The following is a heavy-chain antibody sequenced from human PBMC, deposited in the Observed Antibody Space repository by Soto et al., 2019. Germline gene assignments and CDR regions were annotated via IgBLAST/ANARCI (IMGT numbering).Heavy chain of an antibody. D-gene: IGHD2-21*02. Sequence: SETLSLTCTVSGGSIISGTYYWAWMRQPPGKGLEWIGHIYYGGSTYYNPSLKSRVTISVDTSNNQFSLKLSSVTAADTTVYYCARGQKVTGGIDYWGQGTLVTVSS. J-gene: IGHJ4*02. CDR3: ARGQKVTGGIDY. CDR2: IYYGGST. CDR1: GGSIISGTYY. V-gene: IGHV4-39*01.